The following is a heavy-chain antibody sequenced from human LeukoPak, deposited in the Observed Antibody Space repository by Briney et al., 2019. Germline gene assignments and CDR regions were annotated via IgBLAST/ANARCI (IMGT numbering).Heavy chain of an antibody. D-gene: IGHD3-10*01. CDR2: INHSGST. J-gene: IGHJ4*02. V-gene: IGHV4-34*01. CDR1: GGSFSGYY. CDR3: ARRRYYYGSGSYYRASLYYFDY. Sequence: SETLSLTCAVYGGSFSGYYWSWIRQPPGKGLEWIGEINHSGSTNYNPSLKSRVTISVDTSKNQFSLKLSSVTAADTAVYYCARRRYYYGSGSYYRASLYYFDYWGQGTLVTVSS.